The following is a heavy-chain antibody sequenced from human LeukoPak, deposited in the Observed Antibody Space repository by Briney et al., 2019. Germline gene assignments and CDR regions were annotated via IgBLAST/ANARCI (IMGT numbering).Heavy chain of an antibody. CDR1: GGSISSYY. Sequence: SETLSLTCTVSGGSISSYYWSWIRQPPGKGLEWIGYIYYSGSTNYNPFLKSRVTISVDTSKNQFSLKLSSVTAADTAVYYCARYSSSSGGMDVWGKGTTVTVSS. CDR3: ARYSSSSGGMDV. D-gene: IGHD6-13*01. J-gene: IGHJ6*04. V-gene: IGHV4-59*01. CDR2: IYYSGST.